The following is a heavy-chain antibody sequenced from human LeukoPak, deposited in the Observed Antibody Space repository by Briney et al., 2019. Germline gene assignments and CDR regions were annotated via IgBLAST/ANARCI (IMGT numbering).Heavy chain of an antibody. CDR3: ARDRRYSYGYVNWFDP. V-gene: IGHV4-4*02. Sequence: SETLSLTCAVSGGSISSSNWWSWVRQPPGKGLEWIGEIYHSGSTNYNPSLKSRVTISVDKSKNQFSLKLSSVTAADTAVYYCARDRRYSYGYVNWFDPWGQATLVTVSS. CDR2: IYHSGST. D-gene: IGHD5-18*01. CDR1: GGSISSSNW. J-gene: IGHJ5*02.